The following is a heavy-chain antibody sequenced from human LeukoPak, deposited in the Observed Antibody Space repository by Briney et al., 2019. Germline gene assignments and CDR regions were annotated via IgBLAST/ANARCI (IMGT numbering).Heavy chain of an antibody. Sequence: PGGSLRLSCAGSEFSVSSNEMRWVRQAPGKGLEWVSAISGSGGSTYYADSVKGRFTISRDNSKNTLYLQMNSLRAEDTAVYYCAKETRVTPDYWGQGTLVTVSS. CDR3: AKETRVTPDY. D-gene: IGHD2-21*02. J-gene: IGHJ4*02. V-gene: IGHV3-23*01. CDR2: ISGSGGST. CDR1: EFSVSSNE.